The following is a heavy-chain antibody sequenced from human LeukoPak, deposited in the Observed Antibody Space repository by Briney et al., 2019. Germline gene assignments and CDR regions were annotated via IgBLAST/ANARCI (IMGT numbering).Heavy chain of an antibody. CDR1: GGSISSSSYY. CDR2: IYYSGSS. J-gene: IGHJ3*02. CDR3: ARLGVTFDI. D-gene: IGHD3-3*01. V-gene: IGHV4-39*01. Sequence: SETLSLTCTVSGGSISSSSYYRGWIRQPPGKGLEWIGSIYYSGSSYYNPSLKSRVTISVDTSKNLFSLKLSSVTAADTAVYYCARLGVTFDIWGQGTMVTVSS.